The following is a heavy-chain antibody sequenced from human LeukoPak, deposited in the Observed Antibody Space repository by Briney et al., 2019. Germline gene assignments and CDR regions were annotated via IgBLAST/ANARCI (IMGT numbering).Heavy chain of an antibody. V-gene: IGHV3-48*04. Sequence: GGSLRLSCAASGFTFSSYWMSWVRQAPGKGLEWVSYISSSSSTIHYADSVKGRFTISRDNAKNSLYLQMNSLRAEDTAVYYCASYSGSYYSTDYWGQGTLVTVSS. CDR2: ISSSSSTI. D-gene: IGHD1-26*01. CDR3: ASYSGSYYSTDY. CDR1: GFTFSSYW. J-gene: IGHJ4*02.